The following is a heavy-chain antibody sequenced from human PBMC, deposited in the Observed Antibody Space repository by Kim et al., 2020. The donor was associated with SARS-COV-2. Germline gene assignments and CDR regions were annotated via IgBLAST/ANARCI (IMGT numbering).Heavy chain of an antibody. D-gene: IGHD5-12*01. V-gene: IGHV1-69*02. CDR3: ARAYSGYDLNWFDP. J-gene: IGHJ5*02. Sequence: AQKFQGGVTITADKSTSTAYMELSSLRSEDTAVYYCARAYSGYDLNWFDPWGQGTLVTVSS.